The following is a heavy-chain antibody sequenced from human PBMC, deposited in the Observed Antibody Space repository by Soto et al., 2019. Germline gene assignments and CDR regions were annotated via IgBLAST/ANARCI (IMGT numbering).Heavy chain of an antibody. Sequence: EVQVLESGGDLVQPGGSLRLSCALSGFTVSSYVMTWVRQAPGKGLEWVSSISGSGGSTFYADSVKGRFTISRDNSKNTLYLQMNSLRAEDTAVYYCASLAFWGQGTLVTVSS. CDR1: GFTVSSYV. CDR3: ASLAF. V-gene: IGHV3-23*01. CDR2: ISGSGGST. J-gene: IGHJ4*02.